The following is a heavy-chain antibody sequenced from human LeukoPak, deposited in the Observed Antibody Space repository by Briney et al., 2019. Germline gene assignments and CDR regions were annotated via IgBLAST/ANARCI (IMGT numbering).Heavy chain of an antibody. J-gene: IGHJ5*02. V-gene: IGHV1-2*06. D-gene: IGHD2/OR15-2a*01. CDR1: GGTFSSYA. Sequence: ASVKVSCKASGGTFSSYAISWVRQAPGQGLEWMGRINPNSGGTNYAQKFQGRVSMTRDTSISTAYMELSRLRSDDTAVYYCARDLPSMTWGQGTLVTVSS. CDR2: INPNSGGT. CDR3: ARDLPSMT.